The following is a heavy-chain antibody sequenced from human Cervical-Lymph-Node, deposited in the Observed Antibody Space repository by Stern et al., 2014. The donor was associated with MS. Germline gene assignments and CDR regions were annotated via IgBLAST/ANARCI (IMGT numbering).Heavy chain of an antibody. J-gene: IGHJ6*02. CDR3: ARFEHTSGYLYFYYGMDV. CDR2: IKKDGGDK. V-gene: IGHV3-7*01. CDR1: GFTFSTYW. D-gene: IGHD3-9*01. Sequence: VQLVESGGDLVQPGGSLRLSCAASGFTFSTYWMTWVRQAPGKGLEWVANIKKDGGDKYYVDSVKGRFTISRDNAKNSLYLQMNSLRVEDTAVYYCARFEHTSGYLYFYYGMDVWGQGTTVTVSS.